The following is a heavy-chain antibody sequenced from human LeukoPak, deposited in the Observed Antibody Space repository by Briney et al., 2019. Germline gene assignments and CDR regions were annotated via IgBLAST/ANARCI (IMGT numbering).Heavy chain of an antibody. J-gene: IGHJ3*01. D-gene: IGHD6-19*01. Sequence: GGSLRLSCAASGFTFSSYSMNWVRQAPGKGLEWVSYISATTGAIYYADSVKGRFTISRDNAKNSLSLQMSSLRVEDTAVYYCARVRGWFLAFDVWGQGTLVTISS. V-gene: IGHV3-48*01. CDR3: ARVRGWFLAFDV. CDR1: GFTFSSYS. CDR2: ISATTGAI.